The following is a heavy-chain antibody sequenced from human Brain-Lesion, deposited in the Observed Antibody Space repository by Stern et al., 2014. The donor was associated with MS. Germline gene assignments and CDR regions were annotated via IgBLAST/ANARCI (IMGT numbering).Heavy chain of an antibody. CDR2: INPNSGGT. J-gene: IGHJ4*02. CDR3: ARGGRYYADY. Sequence: QVQLVESGAEVKKPGASVRVSCEASGNSFTHFYIHWVRQAPGKGLEWMGWINPNSGGTKFAQKFQGWVTITRDTSMTTAYMEVTSLTSDDTAVYYCARGGRYYADYWGQGTLVTVSS. V-gene: IGHV1-2*04. D-gene: IGHD2-2*01. CDR1: GNSFTHFY.